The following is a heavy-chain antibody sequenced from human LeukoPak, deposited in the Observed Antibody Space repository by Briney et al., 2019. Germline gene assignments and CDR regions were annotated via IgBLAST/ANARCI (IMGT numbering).Heavy chain of an antibody. CDR3: ASLFSSGCYRWDFDY. V-gene: IGHV4-31*03. CDR1: GGSISSGGYY. J-gene: IGHJ4*02. Sequence: PSETLSLTCTVSGGSISSGGYYWSWIRQHPGKGLEWIGYIYYSGSTYYNPSLKSRVTISVDTSKNQFSLKLSSVTAADTAVYYCASLFSSGCYRWDFDYWGQGTLVTVSS. CDR2: IYYSGST. D-gene: IGHD1-26*01.